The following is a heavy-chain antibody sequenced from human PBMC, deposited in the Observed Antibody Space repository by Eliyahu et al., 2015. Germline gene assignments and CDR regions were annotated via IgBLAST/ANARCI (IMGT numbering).Heavy chain of an antibody. CDR3: ARGSWSGEERSGDY. CDR2: MNPNSGNT. V-gene: IGHV1-8*01. D-gene: IGHD3-3*01. J-gene: IGHJ4*02. CDR1: GXTXTSYD. Sequence: QVQLVQSGAEVXKPGASVXVSCKAXGXTXTSYDINWVRQATGQGLXWMGWMNPNSGNTGYAQKXQGRVTMTRNTSISTAYMELSSLRSEDTAVYYCARGSWSGEERSGDYWGQGTLVTVSS.